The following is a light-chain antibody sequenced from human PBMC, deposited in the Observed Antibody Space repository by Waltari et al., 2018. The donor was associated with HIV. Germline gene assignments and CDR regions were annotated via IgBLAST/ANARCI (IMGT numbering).Light chain of an antibody. CDR1: QSVSIY. CDR3: QQRSNWPPLT. CDR2: AAS. J-gene: IGKJ4*01. Sequence: EIVLTQSPATLTWSPGERATLSCRANQSVSIYLAWYQQNPGQAPRLLIYAASNRATGIPSRFSGSGYGTDFTLTISSLEPEDFAVYYCQQRSNWPPLTFGGGTKVEIK. V-gene: IGKV3-11*01.